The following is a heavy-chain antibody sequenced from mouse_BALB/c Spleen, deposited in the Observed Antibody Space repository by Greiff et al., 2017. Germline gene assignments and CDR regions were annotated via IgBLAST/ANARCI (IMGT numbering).Heavy chain of an antibody. CDR2: ISYSGST. D-gene: IGHD1-2*01. CDR1: GDSITSGY. V-gene: IGHV3-8*02. CDR3: ARWESILRPYAMDY. J-gene: IGHJ4*01. Sequence: EVQLQESGPSLVKPSQTLSLTCSVTGDSITSGYWNWIRKFPGNKLEYMGYISYSGSTYYNPSLKSRISITRDTSKNQYYLQLNSVTTEDTATYYCARWESILRPYAMDYWGQGTSVTVSS.